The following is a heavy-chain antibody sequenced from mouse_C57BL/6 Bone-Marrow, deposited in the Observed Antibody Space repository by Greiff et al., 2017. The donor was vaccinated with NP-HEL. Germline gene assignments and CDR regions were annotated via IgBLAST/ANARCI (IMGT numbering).Heavy chain of an antibody. CDR3: ARWGGRNAMDY. D-gene: IGHD2-1*01. J-gene: IGHJ4*01. CDR2: IYPGGGYT. Sequence: QVQLQPSGAELVRPGTSVKMSCKASGYTFTNYWIGWAKQRPGHGLEWIGDIYPGGGYTNYNEKFKGKATLTADKSSSTAYMQFSSLTSEDSAIYYCARWGGRNAMDYWGQGTSVTVSS. V-gene: IGHV1-63*01. CDR1: GYTFTNYW.